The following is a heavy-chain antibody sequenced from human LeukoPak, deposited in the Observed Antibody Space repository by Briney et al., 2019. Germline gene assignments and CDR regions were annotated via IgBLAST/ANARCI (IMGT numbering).Heavy chain of an antibody. CDR1: GFTFSTYD. V-gene: IGHV3-23*01. CDR2: ISGSGGST. CDR3: ALTREYSYGYYDY. J-gene: IGHJ4*02. D-gene: IGHD5-18*01. Sequence: PGGSLRLSCAASGFTFSTYDMSWVRQAPGKGLKWVSSISGSGGSTYYADSVQGRFTISRDNSKNTLYLQMNSLGAEDTAVYYCALTREYSYGYYDYWGKGTLVTVSS.